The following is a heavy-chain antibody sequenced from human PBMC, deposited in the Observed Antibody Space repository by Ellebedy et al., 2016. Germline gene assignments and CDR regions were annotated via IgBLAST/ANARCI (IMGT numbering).Heavy chain of an antibody. Sequence: GESLKISXAASGFTFSDYYMSWIRQAPGKGLEWISYISSSSSYRNYADSVKGRFKISRDNAKNSLYLQMNSLRAEDTAVYYCARDLGGHSYGPHYGMDVWGQGTTVTVSS. CDR2: ISSSSSYR. V-gene: IGHV3-11*06. CDR1: GFTFSDYY. J-gene: IGHJ6*02. D-gene: IGHD5-18*01. CDR3: ARDLGGHSYGPHYGMDV.